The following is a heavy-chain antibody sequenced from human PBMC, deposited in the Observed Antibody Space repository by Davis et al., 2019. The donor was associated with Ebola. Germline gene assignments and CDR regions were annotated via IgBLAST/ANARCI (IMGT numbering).Heavy chain of an antibody. Sequence: MPSETLSLTCAVYGGSFSGYYWSWIRQPPGKGLEWIGEINHSGSTNYNPSLKSRVTISVDTSKNQFSLKLSSVTAADTAVYYCARGPYRDIVVVVAANYGMDVWGQGTTVTVSS. CDR2: INHSGST. J-gene: IGHJ6*02. D-gene: IGHD2-15*01. CDR3: ARGPYRDIVVVVAANYGMDV. CDR1: GGSFSGYY. V-gene: IGHV4-34*01.